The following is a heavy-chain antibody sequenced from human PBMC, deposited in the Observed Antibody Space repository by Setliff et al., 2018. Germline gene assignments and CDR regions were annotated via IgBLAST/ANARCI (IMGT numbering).Heavy chain of an antibody. CDR1: GASIGSGNDF. CDR2: IYTNGVT. D-gene: IGHD4-17*01. Sequence: TLSLTCSVSGASIGSGNDFWNWIRQPAGKGLEWIGNIYTNGVTDYSPTLRSRVTISLGTAKHQFSLKLSSVTAADPAVYYCARDCRDYGALGYWGQGTLVTVSS. V-gene: IGHV4-61*09. J-gene: IGHJ4*02. CDR3: ARDCRDYGALGY.